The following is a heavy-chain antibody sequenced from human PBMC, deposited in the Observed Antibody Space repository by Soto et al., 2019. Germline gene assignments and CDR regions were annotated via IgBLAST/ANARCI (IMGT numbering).Heavy chain of an antibody. J-gene: IGHJ6*03. Sequence: QLGGSLRLSCAASGFTFSSYWMHWFRQAPGKGLVWVSRINSDGSSTSYADSVKGRFTISRDNAKNTLYLQMNSLRAEDTAVYYCAKARFDYDSLLGSKYYYMDVWGKGTTVTVSS. CDR3: AKARFDYDSLLGSKYYYMDV. CDR2: INSDGSST. CDR1: GFTFSSYW. V-gene: IGHV3-74*01. D-gene: IGHD3-3*01.